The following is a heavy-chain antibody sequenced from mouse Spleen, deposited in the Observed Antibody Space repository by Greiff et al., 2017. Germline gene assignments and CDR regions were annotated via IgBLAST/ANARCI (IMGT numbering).Heavy chain of an antibody. CDR2: INPGSGGT. Sequence: VHLVESGAELVRPGTSVKVSCKASGYAFTNYLIEWVKQRPGQGLEWIGVINPGSGGTNYNEKFKGKATLTADKSSSTAYMQLSSLTSEDSAVYFCARSDGDFFAYWGQGTLVTVSA. CDR1: GYAFTNYL. D-gene: IGHD2-13*01. V-gene: IGHV1-54*01. CDR3: ARSDGDFFAY. J-gene: IGHJ3*01.